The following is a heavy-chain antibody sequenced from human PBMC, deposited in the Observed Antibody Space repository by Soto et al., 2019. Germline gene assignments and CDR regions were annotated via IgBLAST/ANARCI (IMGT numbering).Heavy chain of an antibody. CDR2: ISSNSAYI. Sequence: GGSLRLSCEASGFTISDYYMSWIRQAPGKGLEWVSTISSNSAYIYYTDALRGRFTISRDNAKNSLHLQMNSLRAEDTAVYYCTRDASRDSSARGWFDPWGPGTLVTVSS. J-gene: IGHJ5*02. CDR3: TRDASRDSSARGWFDP. D-gene: IGHD6-13*01. CDR1: GFTISDYY. V-gene: IGHV3-11*06.